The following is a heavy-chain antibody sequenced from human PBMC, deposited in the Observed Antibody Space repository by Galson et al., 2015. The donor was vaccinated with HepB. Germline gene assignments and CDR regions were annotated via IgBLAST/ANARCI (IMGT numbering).Heavy chain of an antibody. V-gene: IGHV1-46*04. CDR2: INPSGGST. CDR1: GYTFTSYY. J-gene: IGHJ5*02. CDR3: ARVAAAGANWFDP. Sequence: SVKVSCKASGYTFTSYYMHWVRQAPGQGLEWMGIINPSGGSTSYAQKLQGRVTMTRDTSTSTVYMELGSLRSEDTAVYYCARVAAAGANWFDPWGQGTLVTVSS. D-gene: IGHD6-13*01.